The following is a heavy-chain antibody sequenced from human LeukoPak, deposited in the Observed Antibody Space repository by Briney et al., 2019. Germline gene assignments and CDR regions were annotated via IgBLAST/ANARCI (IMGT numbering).Heavy chain of an antibody. CDR3: AKGSPQGVVVVATTPYFDY. D-gene: IGHD2-15*01. CDR1: GFIFSSYA. J-gene: IGHJ4*02. V-gene: IGHV3-23*01. Sequence: GGSLRLSCAASGFIFSSYAMSWVRQAPGKGLEWVSAISGSGGTTYYADSVKGRFTISRDNSKNTLYLQMNSLRAEDTAVYYCAKGSPQGVVVVATTPYFDYWGQGTLVTVSS. CDR2: ISGSGGTT.